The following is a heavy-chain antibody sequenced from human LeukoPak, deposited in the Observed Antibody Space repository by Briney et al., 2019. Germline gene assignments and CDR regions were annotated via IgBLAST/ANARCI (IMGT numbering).Heavy chain of an antibody. CDR2: ISAYNVNT. V-gene: IGHV1-18*01. D-gene: IGHD3-16*01. CDR1: GYTFISYG. J-gene: IGHJ4*02. Sequence: ASAKVSCKASGYTFISYGMSWIRQAPGQGLEWMGWISAYNVNTKYAQKFQGRVTMTTDTSTTTAYMDLRSLTSDDTAVYYCARAGDEVPTYFDYWGQGTLVTVSS. CDR3: ARAGDEVPTYFDY.